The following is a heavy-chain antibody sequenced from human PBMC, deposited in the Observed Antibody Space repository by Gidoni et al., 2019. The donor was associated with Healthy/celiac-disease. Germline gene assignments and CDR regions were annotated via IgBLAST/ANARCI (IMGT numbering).Heavy chain of an antibody. CDR2: INHSGST. V-gene: IGHV4-34*01. D-gene: IGHD2-15*01. CDR3: ARVRCSGGSCYVFDY. Sequence: QVQLQQWGAGLLKPSETLSLTCAVYGGSFSGYYWSWIRQPPGKGLEWIGEINHSGSTNYNPSLKSRVTISVDTSKNQFSLKLSSVTAADTAVYYCARVRCSGGSCYVFDYWGQGTLVTVSS. CDR1: GGSFSGYY. J-gene: IGHJ4*02.